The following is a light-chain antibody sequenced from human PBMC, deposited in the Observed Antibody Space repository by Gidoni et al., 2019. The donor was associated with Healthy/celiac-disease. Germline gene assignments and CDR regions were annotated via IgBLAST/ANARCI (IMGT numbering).Light chain of an antibody. CDR1: QSVLYSSNNRNY. V-gene: IGKV4-1*01. J-gene: IGKJ2*01. CDR3: QKYDSTPYT. CDR2: GAS. Sequence: DIVMTQSPASLPVSLGERATIHCKSSQSVLYSSNNRNYLAWYQQKPGQPPKLRIYGASTREAGVPDRFSGSGSGTDFTLTISSLQAEDVAIYYCQKYDSTPYTFGQGTKLEIK.